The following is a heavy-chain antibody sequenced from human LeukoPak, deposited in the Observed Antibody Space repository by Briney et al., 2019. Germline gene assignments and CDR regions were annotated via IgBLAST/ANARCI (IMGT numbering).Heavy chain of an antibody. J-gene: IGHJ3*02. Sequence: PGGSLRLSCAASGFTFSSYDMHWVRQATGKGLEWVSAIGTAGDTYYPGSVKGRFTISRENAKNSLYLQMNNLRAGDTAVYYCARGTPVSGATTTFAFDIWGQGTMVTVSS. CDR3: ARGTPVSGATTTFAFDI. CDR1: GFTFSSYD. D-gene: IGHD1-26*01. V-gene: IGHV3-13*01. CDR2: IGTAGDT.